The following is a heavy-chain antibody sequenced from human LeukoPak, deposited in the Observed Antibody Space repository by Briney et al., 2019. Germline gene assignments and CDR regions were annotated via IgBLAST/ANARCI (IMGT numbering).Heavy chain of an antibody. J-gene: IGHJ4*02. CDR1: GFTFSSYA. D-gene: IGHD5-12*01. V-gene: IGHV3-30*04. Sequence: GGSLRLSCAASGFTFSSYAMHWVRQAPGKGLERVAVISYDGSNKYYADSVKGRFTISRDNSKNTLYLQMNSLRAEDTAVYYCARDFRGYDGVYYFDYWGQGTLVTVSS. CDR3: ARDFRGYDGVYYFDY. CDR2: ISYDGSNK.